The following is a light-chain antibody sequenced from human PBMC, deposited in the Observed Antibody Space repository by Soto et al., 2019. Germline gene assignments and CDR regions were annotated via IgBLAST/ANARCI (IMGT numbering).Light chain of an antibody. J-gene: IGKJ1*01. Sequence: EIVLTQSPGTLSLSPGERATLSCRASQSVSSYLAWYQQKPGQAPRLLIFDASNRATGTPARFSGSGSGTDFTLTISSLEPEDFAVYYCQQRSNWPWTFGQGTRVEIQ. CDR2: DAS. V-gene: IGKV3-11*01. CDR3: QQRSNWPWT. CDR1: QSVSSY.